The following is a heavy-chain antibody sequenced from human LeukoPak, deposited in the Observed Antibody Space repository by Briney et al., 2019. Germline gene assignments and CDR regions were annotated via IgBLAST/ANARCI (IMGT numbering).Heavy chain of an antibody. D-gene: IGHD6-13*01. CDR2: IYYSGST. CDR1: GDSISTSSYY. CDR3: ARVTGYMTEDYFDY. Sequence: PSETLSLTCSVSGDSISTSSYYWGWIRQPPGKGLEWIGTIYYSGSTYYNPSLTSRVTISVDTSKNQFSLKLSSVTAADTAVYYCARVTGYMTEDYFDYWGQGTLVTVSS. J-gene: IGHJ4*02. V-gene: IGHV4-39*01.